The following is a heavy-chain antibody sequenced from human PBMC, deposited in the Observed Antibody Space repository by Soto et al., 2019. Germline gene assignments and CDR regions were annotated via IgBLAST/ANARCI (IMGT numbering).Heavy chain of an antibody. Sequence: SETLSLTCTVCGGSITDYYWSWIRQPPGKALEWIGYGYHSVSIHYSPSLKTRVTISVDTSENQFYLRLSSVTAADTAVYYCERTCPYYGSGSYSYYGMDLWGQGTTVTISS. CDR3: ERTCPYYGSGSYSYYGMDL. J-gene: IGHJ6*02. CDR1: GGSITDYY. D-gene: IGHD3-10*01. V-gene: IGHV4-59*01. CDR2: GYHSVSI.